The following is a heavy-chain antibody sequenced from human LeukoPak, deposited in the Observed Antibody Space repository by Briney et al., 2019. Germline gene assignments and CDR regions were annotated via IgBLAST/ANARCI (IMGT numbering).Heavy chain of an antibody. J-gene: IGHJ4*02. Sequence: PGGSLRLSCAASGFTFSSYWMSWVRQAPGKGLEWVANIKHDGSEKYYVDSVKGRFTISRDNSKSTLYVQTNTLRDEDGAGYYGAKDRVEGNHWLAHFDSWGQGTLVTVSS. CDR3: AKDRVEGNHWLAHFDS. D-gene: IGHD6-19*01. CDR1: GFTFSSYW. V-gene: IGHV3-7*01. CDR2: IKHDGSEK.